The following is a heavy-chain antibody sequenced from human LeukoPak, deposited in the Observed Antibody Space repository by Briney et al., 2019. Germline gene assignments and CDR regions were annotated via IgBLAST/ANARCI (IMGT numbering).Heavy chain of an antibody. CDR3: ARYSSGWMGYYFDS. V-gene: IGHV3-23*01. J-gene: IGHJ4*02. Sequence: PGGSLRLSCATSGFTFRTYAISWVRQAPGKGLEWVSDVSGTGANTHYADSAKGRFTVSRDNSKNTVYLQMNSLRAEDTALYYCARYSSGWMGYYFDSWGQGTLVTVSS. D-gene: IGHD6-19*01. CDR2: VSGTGANT. CDR1: GFTFRTYA.